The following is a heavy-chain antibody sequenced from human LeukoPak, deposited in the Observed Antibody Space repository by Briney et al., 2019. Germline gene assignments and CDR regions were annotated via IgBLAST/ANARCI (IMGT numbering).Heavy chain of an antibody. Sequence: GGSLRLSCAASGFTVSSNYMSWVRQAPGKGLEWVSVIYSGGSTYYADSVKGRFTISRDNSKNTLYLQMNSLRAEDTAVYYCAKASGDVGATTGRDFDYWGQGTLVTVSS. J-gene: IGHJ4*02. V-gene: IGHV3-53*01. CDR1: GFTVSSNY. CDR2: IYSGGST. D-gene: IGHD1-26*01. CDR3: AKASGDVGATTGRDFDY.